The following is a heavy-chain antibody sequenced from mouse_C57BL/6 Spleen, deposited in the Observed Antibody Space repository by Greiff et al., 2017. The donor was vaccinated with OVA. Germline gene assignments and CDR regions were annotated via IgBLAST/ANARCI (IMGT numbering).Heavy chain of an antibody. J-gene: IGHJ1*03. Sequence: VQLQQPGAELVKPGASVKMSCKASGYTFTSYWITWVKQRPGQGLEWIGDIYPGSGSTNYNEKFKSKATLTVDTSASTAYMQLSSLTSEDSAVYYCARVYYDYEGYFDVWGTGTTVTVSS. CDR2: IYPGSGST. CDR1: GYTFTSYW. D-gene: IGHD2-4*01. CDR3: ARVYYDYEGYFDV. V-gene: IGHV1-55*01.